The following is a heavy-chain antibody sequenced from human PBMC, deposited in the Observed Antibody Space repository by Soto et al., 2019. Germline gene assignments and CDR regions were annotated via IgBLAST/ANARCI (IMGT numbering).Heavy chain of an antibody. Sequence: ASVKVSCKASGYTFTGYYMHWVRQAPGQGLEWMGWINPNSGGTNYAQKFQGWVTMTRDTSISTAYMELSRLRSDDTAVYYCARAPFFRGYCSGGSCYWLDYWGQGTLVTVSS. CDR3: ARAPFFRGYCSGGSCYWLDY. J-gene: IGHJ4*02. V-gene: IGHV1-2*04. D-gene: IGHD2-15*01. CDR2: INPNSGGT. CDR1: GYTFTGYY.